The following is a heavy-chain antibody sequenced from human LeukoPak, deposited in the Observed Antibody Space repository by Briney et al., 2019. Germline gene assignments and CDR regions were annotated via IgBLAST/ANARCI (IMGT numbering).Heavy chain of an antibody. CDR2: ISPSSTYI. CDR1: GFTFSSFK. D-gene: IGHD3-16*01. CDR3: ARDFTGGEYFDS. Sequence: PGGSLRLSCAASGFTFSSFKMTWVRQAPGKGLEWVASISPSSTYICYGDSLKGRVTVSRDNAKSLLFLHMSSLRPDDTAVYYCARDFTGGEYFDSWGQGALVSVSS. J-gene: IGHJ4*02. V-gene: IGHV3-21*06.